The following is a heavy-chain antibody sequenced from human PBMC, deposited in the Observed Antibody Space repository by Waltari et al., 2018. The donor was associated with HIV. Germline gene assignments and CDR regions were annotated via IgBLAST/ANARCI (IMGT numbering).Heavy chain of an antibody. D-gene: IGHD1-26*01. CDR1: GDSVSSNSAA. CDR3: AREPLQYMGATTYYFDY. Sequence: QVQLQQSGPGLVKPSQTLSLTCAISGDSVSSNSAAWNWIRQSPSRGLEWLGKTSNRSNGDNDYAGAVKSLITLNPDTSKNQFSLQLNSVTPEDTAVYYCAREPLQYMGATTYYFDYWGQGTLVTVSS. V-gene: IGHV6-1*01. J-gene: IGHJ4*02. CDR2: TSNRSNGDN.